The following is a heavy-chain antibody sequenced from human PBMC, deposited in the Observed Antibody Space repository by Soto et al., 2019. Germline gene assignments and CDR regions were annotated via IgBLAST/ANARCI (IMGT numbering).Heavy chain of an antibody. Sequence: SGCRMNRKKQTPGKGLEWIGEINHSGSTNYNPSLKSRVTISGDTSKNQFSLKLSSVTAADTAVYYCARVPGSDIAARRGLRWFDPWGQGTLVTVSS. D-gene: IGHD6-6*01. V-gene: IGHV4-34*01. CDR2: INHSGST. CDR3: ARVPGSDIAARRGLRWFDP. CDR1: SGCR. J-gene: IGHJ5*02.